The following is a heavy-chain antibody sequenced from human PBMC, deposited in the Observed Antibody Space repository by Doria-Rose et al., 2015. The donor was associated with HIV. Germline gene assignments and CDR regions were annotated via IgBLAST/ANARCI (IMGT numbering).Heavy chain of an antibody. Sequence: SGPVLVKPTETLTLTCTVSGVSLSSPGMGVSWIRQPPGKALEWLANIFSDDERSYKTSPESRLTISRGTSKSQVVLTMTDMDPVDIATYYCARIKSSRWYHKYYFDFWGQGTLVIVSA. V-gene: IGHV2-26*01. CDR3: ARIKSSRWYHKYYFDF. CDR2: IFSDDER. J-gene: IGHJ4*02. CDR1: GVSLSSPGMG. D-gene: IGHD6-13*01.